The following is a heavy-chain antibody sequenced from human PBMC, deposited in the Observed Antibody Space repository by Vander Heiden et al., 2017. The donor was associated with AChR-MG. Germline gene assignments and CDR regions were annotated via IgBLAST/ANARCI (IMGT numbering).Heavy chain of an antibody. D-gene: IGHD2-2*01. J-gene: IGHJ6*02. V-gene: IGHV1-18*01. CDR2: ISAYNGNT. CDR1: GYTFTSYG. CDR3: ARDGRNRGGYCSSTSCRAYGMDV. Sequence: QVQLVQSGAEVKKPGASVKVSCKASGYTFTSYGISWVRQAPGQGLEWMGWISAYNGNTNYAQKLQGRVTMTTDTSTSTAYMELRSLRSDETAVYYCARDGRNRGGYCSSTSCRAYGMDVWGQGTTVTVSS.